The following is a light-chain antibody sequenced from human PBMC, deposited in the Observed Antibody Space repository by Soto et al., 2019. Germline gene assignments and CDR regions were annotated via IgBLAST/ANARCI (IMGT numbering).Light chain of an antibody. Sequence: QSVLTQPPSVSGAPGQRVTISCTGSSSNIGAGYDVHWYQQFPGTAPKLLIYGDANRPSGVPDRFSGSKSGSSASLAITGLQAEDEGDYHCQSYDSRMSGFYVFGTGTKLTVL. CDR2: GDA. CDR3: QSYDSRMSGFYV. CDR1: SSNIGAGYD. J-gene: IGLJ1*01. V-gene: IGLV1-40*01.